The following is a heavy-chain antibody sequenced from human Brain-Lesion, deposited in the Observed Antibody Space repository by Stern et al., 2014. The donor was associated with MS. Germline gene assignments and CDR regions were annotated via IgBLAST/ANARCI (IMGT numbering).Heavy chain of an antibody. CDR2: INPNTRGT. CDR1: GYIFTGYY. V-gene: IGHV1-2*02. Sequence: QVQLVQSGAEVKKPGASVKVSCKTSGYIFTGYYIHWVRQAPGQGLEWMAWINPNTRGTKYAQKFQGRVTMSRDTYISTAYVELSSLTSDDTAVYYCARDQRGITIFGVVTDYYYLGMDVWGQGTTVTVSS. D-gene: IGHD3-3*01. CDR3: ARDQRGITIFGVVTDYYYLGMDV. J-gene: IGHJ6*02.